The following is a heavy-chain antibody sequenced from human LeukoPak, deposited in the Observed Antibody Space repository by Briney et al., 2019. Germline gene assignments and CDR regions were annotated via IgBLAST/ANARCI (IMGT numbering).Heavy chain of an antibody. Sequence: ASVKVSCKASGYTFTGYYMHWVRQAPGQGLEWMGRINPNSGGTNYAQKFQGRVTMTRDTSISTAYMELSRLRSDDTAVYYCAREGSAYCSGGSCYVYWGQGTLVTVSS. J-gene: IGHJ4*02. CDR1: GYTFTGYY. V-gene: IGHV1-2*06. D-gene: IGHD2-15*01. CDR2: INPNSGGT. CDR3: AREGSAYCSGGSCYVY.